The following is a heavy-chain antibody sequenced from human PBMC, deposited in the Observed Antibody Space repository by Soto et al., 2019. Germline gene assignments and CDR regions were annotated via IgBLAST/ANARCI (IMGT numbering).Heavy chain of an antibody. CDR3: VRDPSFDY. Sequence: EVQLVESGGGLVQPGGPLRLSCAASGVTFSDLDMVWVRQAPGKGLEYISAISSNGGITYYANSVKGSFTISRDNSKNTLYLQMGSLRAEDMGVYYCVRDPSFDYWGQGTLVTVSS. CDR1: GVTFSDLD. V-gene: IGHV3-64*01. J-gene: IGHJ4*02. CDR2: ISSNGGIT.